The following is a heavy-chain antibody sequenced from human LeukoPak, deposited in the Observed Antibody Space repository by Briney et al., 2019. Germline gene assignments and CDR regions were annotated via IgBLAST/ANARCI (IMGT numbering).Heavy chain of an antibody. CDR1: GYTITSYD. J-gene: IGHJ6*03. CDR3: ARGLSSGGLLWFREFMPPGIGHNYYYYYMDV. Sequence: ASVKVSCKASGYTITSYDINWVRQATGQGLEWMGWMNPNSGNTGTAQKFQGRVTMTRNTSISTAYMELSSLRSEDTAVYYCARGLSSGGLLWFREFMPPGIGHNYYYYYMDVWGKGTTVTVSS. V-gene: IGHV1-8*01. D-gene: IGHD3-10*01. CDR2: MNPNSGNT.